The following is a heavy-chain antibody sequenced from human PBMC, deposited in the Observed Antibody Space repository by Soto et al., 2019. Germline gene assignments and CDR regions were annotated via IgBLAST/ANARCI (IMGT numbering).Heavy chain of an antibody. V-gene: IGHV3-21*01. J-gene: IGHJ3*02. Sequence: EAQLVESGGGLVKPGGSLRVSCAASGFNLSIYTMNWVRQAPGKGLEWVSSISGNNVYVYYADSVKGRFSISRDNAKNSLTLQMNSLRGEDTALYYCARDRCSGGSFYRTYAFDMWGQVTLVTVS. CDR2: ISGNNVYV. CDR1: GFNLSIYT. CDR3: ARDRCSGGSFYRTYAFDM. D-gene: IGHD2-15*01.